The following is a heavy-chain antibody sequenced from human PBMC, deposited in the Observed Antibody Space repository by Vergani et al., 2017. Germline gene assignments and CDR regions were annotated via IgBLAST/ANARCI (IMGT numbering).Heavy chain of an antibody. CDR2: IYYSGFT. D-gene: IGHD1-26*01. CDR3: ARYSGGDSEYFQH. CDR1: GGSISSDNYY. Sequence: VQLQESGPGLVKPSQTLSLTCTVSGGSISSDNYYWSWIRQPPGKGLEWIGYIYYSGFTYYNPSLKSRVSISVDTSKNQFSLKLSSVTAADTAVYYCARYSGGDSEYFQHWGQGTLVTVSS. V-gene: IGHV4-30-4*01. J-gene: IGHJ1*01.